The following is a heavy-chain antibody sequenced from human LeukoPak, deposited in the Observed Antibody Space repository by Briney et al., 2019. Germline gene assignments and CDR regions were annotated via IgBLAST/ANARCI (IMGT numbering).Heavy chain of an antibody. CDR3: ARGPNSNWSGLDF. J-gene: IGHJ4*02. CDR1: GFSFSGHW. CDR2: ISPTGSTT. Sequence: PGGSLRLSCIASGFSFSGHWMHWARQLPGKGLVWVSRISPTGSTTSYADSVTGRFTVSRDNAKNTPYLQVNNLRAEDTAVYYCARGPNSNWSGLDFWGQGTLVTVSS. V-gene: IGHV3-74*01. D-gene: IGHD6-6*01.